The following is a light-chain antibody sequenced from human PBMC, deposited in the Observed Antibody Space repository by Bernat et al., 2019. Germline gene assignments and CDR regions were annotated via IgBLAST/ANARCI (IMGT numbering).Light chain of an antibody. CDR3: CSFTTTTTWV. CDR1: SSDVGSYNR. Sequence: QSALTQPPSVSGSPGQLVTISCTGTSSDVGSYNRVFWYQQPPGTAPKLMIYEVNNRPSGVPDRFSGSKSGNTASLTISGLQAEDEADYDCCSFTTTTTWVFGGGTKLTVL. CDR2: EVN. J-gene: IGLJ3*02. V-gene: IGLV2-18*02.